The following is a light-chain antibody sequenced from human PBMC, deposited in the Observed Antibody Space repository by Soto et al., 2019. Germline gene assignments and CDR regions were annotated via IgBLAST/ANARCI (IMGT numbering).Light chain of an antibody. V-gene: IGKV1-5*03. CDR2: KAS. CDR3: QQYGDWPLT. Sequence: DIQMTQSPSTLSASVGDRVTITCRASQSISSWLAWYQQKPGKAPKLLIYKASSLESGVPARFSGSGSGTEFTLTISSLQSEDFAVYYCQQYGDWPLTFGGGTKVDIK. J-gene: IGKJ4*01. CDR1: QSISSW.